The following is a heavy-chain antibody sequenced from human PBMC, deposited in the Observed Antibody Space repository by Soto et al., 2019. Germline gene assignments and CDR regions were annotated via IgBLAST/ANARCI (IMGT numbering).Heavy chain of an antibody. CDR3: VKDESINWYSGHFRH. D-gene: IGHD6-13*01. CDR2: INWNSGSI. V-gene: IGHV3-9*01. Sequence: GWSLRLSCAYSVFTFVDYAMHWVRQVPGKGLEWVSGINWNSGSIGYGDSVKGRFAISRDNAKNSLHLQMNSLSAEDTAFYYCVKDESINWYSGHFRHWGQGTLVTVSS. CDR1: VFTFVDYA. J-gene: IGHJ1*01.